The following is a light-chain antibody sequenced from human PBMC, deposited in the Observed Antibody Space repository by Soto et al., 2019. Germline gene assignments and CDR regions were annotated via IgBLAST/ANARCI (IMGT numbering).Light chain of an antibody. Sequence: QSVLTQPPSVSAAPGQMVTTSCSGIISNIGNNFVSWYQQLPGTAPKVLIYDNNKRHSGVPDRFSGSKSGTSATLDITGLQTGDEAHYYSATLDVSLSAVVLGGGTKLTVL. V-gene: IGLV1-51*01. CDR3: ATLDVSLSAVV. J-gene: IGLJ2*01. CDR1: ISNIGNNF. CDR2: DNN.